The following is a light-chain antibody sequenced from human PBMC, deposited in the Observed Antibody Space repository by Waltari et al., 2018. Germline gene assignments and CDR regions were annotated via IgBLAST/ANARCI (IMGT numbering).Light chain of an antibody. CDR2: GAS. Sequence: EIVLTHSPRTLSLSPGESATLSGRTSHSVTPALAWYQQKPGQAPRLLIYGASNRATGIPDRFSGSGSGTDFSLTISSLEPEDFAVYYCQHYLRLPVTFGQGTKVEVK. V-gene: IGKV3-20*01. J-gene: IGKJ1*01. CDR1: HSVTPA. CDR3: QHYLRLPVT.